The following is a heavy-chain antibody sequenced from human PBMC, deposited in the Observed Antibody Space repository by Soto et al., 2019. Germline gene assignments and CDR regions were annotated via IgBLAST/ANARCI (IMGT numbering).Heavy chain of an antibody. CDR3: ARGGISHGAYFYYMDV. J-gene: IGHJ6*03. D-gene: IGHD2-21*01. V-gene: IGHV4-34*01. CDR2: INHLGSI. Sequence: TLSLTCVVSGGSLSDYFWSWIRQPPGMALEWIGEINHLGSINYNPSLKSRVTMSVDTSKNQFSLTLNSVTAADTATYYCARGGISHGAYFYYMDVWDRGTTVTVSS. CDR1: GGSLSDYF.